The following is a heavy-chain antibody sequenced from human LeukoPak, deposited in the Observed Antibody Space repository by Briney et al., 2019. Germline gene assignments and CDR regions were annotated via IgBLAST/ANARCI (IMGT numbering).Heavy chain of an antibody. D-gene: IGHD3-3*01. Sequence: GGSLRLSCAASGFTFSNARMSWVRQAPGKGLEWVGRIKSKTDGGTTDYAAPVKGRFTISRDDSKNTLYLQMNSLKTEDTAVYYCTTDPPGRCFEHWGQGTLVTVSS. V-gene: IGHV3-15*01. J-gene: IGHJ4*02. CDR3: TTDPPGRCFEH. CDR1: GFTFSNAR. CDR2: IKSKTDGGTT.